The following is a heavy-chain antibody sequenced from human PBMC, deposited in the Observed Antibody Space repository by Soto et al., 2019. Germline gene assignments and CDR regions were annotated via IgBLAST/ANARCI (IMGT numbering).Heavy chain of an antibody. D-gene: IGHD1-1*01. CDR3: ARGLDRGNLYYFDY. Sequence: GALRRSCAASGFTLSSYDMHWVRQATGKGLEWVSAIGTAGDTYYPGSVKGRFTISRENAKNSLYLQMNSLRAGDTAVYYCARGLDRGNLYYFDYWGQGTLVTVSS. CDR1: GFTLSSYD. J-gene: IGHJ4*02. V-gene: IGHV3-13*01. CDR2: IGTAGDT.